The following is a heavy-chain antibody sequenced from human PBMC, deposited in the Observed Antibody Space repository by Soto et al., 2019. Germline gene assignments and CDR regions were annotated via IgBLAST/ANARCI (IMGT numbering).Heavy chain of an antibody. CDR2: IKGDGSEK. CDR3: ACSLL. D-gene: IGHD2-15*01. CDR1: GFTFSSYW. V-gene: IGHV3-7*01. Sequence: EVQMVESGGGLVQPGGSLRLSCAASGFTFSSYWMYWVRQAPGKGLEWVANIKGDGSEKNYVDSVKGRFTIYRDNAKNSLYLKLLSLRVDDTAVYYCACSLLRGQGTMVNVSS. J-gene: IGHJ4*02.